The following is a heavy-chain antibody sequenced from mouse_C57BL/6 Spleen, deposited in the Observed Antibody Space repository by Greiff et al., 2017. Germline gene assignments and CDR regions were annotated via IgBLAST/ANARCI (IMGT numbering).Heavy chain of an antibody. D-gene: IGHD2-5*01. CDR2: INPSNGGT. J-gene: IGHJ3*01. CDR3: ARSEYSNYGGFAY. CDR1: GYTFTSYW. Sequence: QVQLQQPGTELVKPGASVKLSCKASGYTFTSYWMHWVKQRPGQGLEWIGNINPSNGGTNYNQKFKDKATLTVDKSSSTAYMQLSSLTSEDSAVYYCARSEYSNYGGFAYWGQGTLVTVSA. V-gene: IGHV1-53*01.